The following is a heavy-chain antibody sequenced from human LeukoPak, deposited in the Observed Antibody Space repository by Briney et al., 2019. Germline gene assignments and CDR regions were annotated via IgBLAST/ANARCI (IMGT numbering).Heavy chain of an antibody. CDR3: AIRLWLFLGQDAFDI. Sequence: SETLSLTCTVSGGSISSYYWSWIRQPPGKGLEWIGYIYYSGSNNYHPSLESRVTISVDTSKKQFSLKLSSVTAADTAVYYCAIRLWLFLGQDAFDIWGQETMVTVPS. D-gene: IGHD3-22*01. CDR2: IYYSGSN. J-gene: IGHJ3*02. CDR1: GGSISSYY. V-gene: IGHV4-59*08.